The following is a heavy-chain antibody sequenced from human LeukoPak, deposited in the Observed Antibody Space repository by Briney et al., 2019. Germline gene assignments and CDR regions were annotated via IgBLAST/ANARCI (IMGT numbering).Heavy chain of an antibody. CDR3: ARGSGGVVVTDFDY. J-gene: IGHJ4*02. CDR1: GFTFDGHG. V-gene: IGHV3-20*04. D-gene: IGHD2-15*01. Sequence: PGGSLRLSCAVSGFTFDGHGMSWVRQAPGKGLEWVSGINWNGGSTGYADSVKGRFTISRDNAKNSLYLQMNSLRAEDTALYYCARGSGGVVVTDFDYWGQGTLVTVSS. CDR2: INWNGGST.